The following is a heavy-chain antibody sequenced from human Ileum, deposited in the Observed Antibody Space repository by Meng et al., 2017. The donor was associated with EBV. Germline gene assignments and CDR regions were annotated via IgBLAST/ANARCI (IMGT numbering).Heavy chain of an antibody. CDR3: LRGSGGSV. CDR1: GDSINNDTW. J-gene: IGHJ1*01. CDR2: IPHRGSS. V-gene: IGHV4-55*08. D-gene: IGHD3-10*01. Sequence: GQWREAGQALGKPSEIRSLSGAYSGDSINNDTWWVWGRQPPGKGLGYLGEIPHRGSSAYHPSVKSRVSLSIDKPKAQYSLKLTPVTAADRAVHHCLRGSGGSVWGQGTLVTVSS.